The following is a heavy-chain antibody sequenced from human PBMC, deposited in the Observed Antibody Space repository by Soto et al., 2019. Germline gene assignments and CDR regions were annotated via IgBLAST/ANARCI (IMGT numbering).Heavy chain of an antibody. CDR3: ARHSYGSGRGYFDF. V-gene: IGHV4-39*01. D-gene: IGHD3-10*01. CDR1: GGSISTSSFY. J-gene: IGHJ4*02. Sequence: PSETLSLTCSVSGGSISTSSFYWGWIRQSPGKGLEWIGSVYYLGSTSSNPALKSRVTMSVDTSKNQFSLRLSSVTAADTAVYYCARHSYGSGRGYFDFWGQGTLVTVSS. CDR2: VYYLGST.